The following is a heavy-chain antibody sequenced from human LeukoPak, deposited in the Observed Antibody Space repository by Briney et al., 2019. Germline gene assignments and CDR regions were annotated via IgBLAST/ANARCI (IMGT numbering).Heavy chain of an antibody. J-gene: IGHJ4*02. V-gene: IGHV3-30-3*01. CDR3: ARDPRL. CDR1: GFTFSSYA. Sequence: GGSLRLSCAASGFTFSSYATHWVRQAPGKGLEWVAVISYDGSNKYYADSVKGRFTISRDNSKNTLYLQVNSLRTEDTAVYYCARDPRLWGQGTLVTVSS. CDR2: ISYDGSNK.